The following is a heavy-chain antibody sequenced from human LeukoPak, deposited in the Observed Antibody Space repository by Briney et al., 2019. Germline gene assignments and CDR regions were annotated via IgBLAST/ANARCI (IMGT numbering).Heavy chain of an antibody. Sequence: GGSLRLSCAASGFTFSSYSMNWVSQAPGKGLEWVSSISSSSSYIYYADSVKGRFTISRDNAKNSLYLQMNSLRAEDTAVYYCARVPLSYGMDVWGQGTTVTVSS. V-gene: IGHV3-21*01. J-gene: IGHJ6*02. CDR1: GFTFSSYS. CDR2: ISSSSSYI. CDR3: ARVPLSYGMDV.